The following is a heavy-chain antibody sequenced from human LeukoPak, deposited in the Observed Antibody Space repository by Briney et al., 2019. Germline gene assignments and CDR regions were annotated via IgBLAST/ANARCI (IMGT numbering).Heavy chain of an antibody. CDR1: GGSFGGYY. CDR2: INHGGST. D-gene: IGHD5-18*01. J-gene: IGHJ4*02. CDR3: ARSSYRGPYYFDY. Sequence: PSETLSLTCAVYGGSFGGYYWSWIRQPPGKGLEWIGEINHGGSTNYNPSLKSRVTISVDTSKNQFSLKLSSVTAADTAVYYCARSSYRGPYYFDYWGQGTLVTVSS. V-gene: IGHV4-34*01.